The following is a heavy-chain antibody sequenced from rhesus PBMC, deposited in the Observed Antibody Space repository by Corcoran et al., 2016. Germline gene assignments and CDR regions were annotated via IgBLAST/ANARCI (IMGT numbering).Heavy chain of an antibody. Sequence: QVQLQESGPGVVKPSETLSLTCGVSGYSISSGYDWSWIRQPPGKGLEWIGYMYGSSGSTKYNPSLKNRFTLSKDPAKNQFSLKLSSVTAADTAVYYCARRIAAPPSYYFDYWGQGVLVTVSS. J-gene: IGHJ4*01. D-gene: IGHD6-13*01. CDR3: ARRIAAPPSYYFDY. V-gene: IGHV4-76*01. CDR1: GYSISSGYD. CDR2: MYGSSGST.